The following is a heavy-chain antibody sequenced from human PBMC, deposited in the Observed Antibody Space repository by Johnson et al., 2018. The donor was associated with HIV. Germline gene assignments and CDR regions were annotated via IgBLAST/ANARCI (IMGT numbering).Heavy chain of an antibody. J-gene: IGHJ3*02. CDR3: ARGDCSSTSCPRNAFDI. D-gene: IGHD2-2*01. V-gene: IGHV3-72*01. Sequence: VQLVESGGGVVQPGTSLRLSCTASGFAFSSYALHWVRQAPGKGLEWVGRTRNKANSYTTEYAASVKGRFTISRDDSKNSLYLQMNSLKTEDTAVYYCARGDCSSTSCPRNAFDIWGQGTMVTVSS. CDR1: GFAFSSYA. CDR2: TRNKANSYTT.